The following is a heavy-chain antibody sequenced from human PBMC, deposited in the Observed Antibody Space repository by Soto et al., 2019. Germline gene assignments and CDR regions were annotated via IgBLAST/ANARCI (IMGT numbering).Heavy chain of an antibody. V-gene: IGHV3-30*18. CDR1: GFTFSSYG. CDR3: AKGRGSGYDSRVGAFDI. CDR2: ISYDGSNK. D-gene: IGHD5-12*01. J-gene: IGHJ3*02. Sequence: GGSLRLSCAASGFTFSSYGMHWVRQAPGKGLEWVAVISYDGSNKYYADSVKGRFTISRDNSKNTLYLQMNSLRAEDTAVYYCAKGRGSGYDSRVGAFDIWGQGTMVTVSS.